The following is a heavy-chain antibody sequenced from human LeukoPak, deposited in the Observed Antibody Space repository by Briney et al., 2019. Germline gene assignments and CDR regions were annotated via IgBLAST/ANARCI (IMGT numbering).Heavy chain of an antibody. V-gene: IGHV3-23*01. D-gene: IGHD3-22*01. CDR3: AKPHYYYDTRRYAAGDH. CDR2: ISGSGSSP. CDR1: GFTFSSYA. Sequence: GGSLRLSCAASGFTFSSYAMSWVRQAPGKGLEWLSYISGSGSSPYYADSVKGRFTISRDNAKNTLYLQINSLRAEDTAVYYCAKPHYYYDTRRYAAGDHWGQGTLVTVTS. J-gene: IGHJ4*02.